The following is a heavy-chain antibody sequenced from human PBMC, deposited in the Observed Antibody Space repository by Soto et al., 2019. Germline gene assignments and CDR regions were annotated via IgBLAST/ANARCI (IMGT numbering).Heavy chain of an antibody. J-gene: IGHJ4*02. CDR2: IYYSGST. D-gene: IGHD1-26*01. Sequence: SETLSLTCTVSGVSISSYYWSWIRQPPGKGLEWIGYIYYSGSTNYNPPLKSRVTISVDTSKNQFSLKLSSVTAADTAVYYCASARIEGNYFDYWGQGTLVTVSS. CDR3: ASARIEGNYFDY. CDR1: GVSISSYY. V-gene: IGHV4-59*01.